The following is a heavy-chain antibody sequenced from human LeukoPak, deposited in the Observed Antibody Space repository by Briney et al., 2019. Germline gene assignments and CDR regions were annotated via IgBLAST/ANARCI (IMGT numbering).Heavy chain of an antibody. CDR3: ARDGGIAAAGTGRVFDY. Sequence: ASAKVSCKASGYTFTSYGISWVRQAPGQGLEWMGWISAYNGNTNYAQKLQGRVTMTTDTSTSTAYMELRSLRSDDTAVYYCARDGGIAAAGTGRVFDYWGQGTLVTVSS. J-gene: IGHJ4*02. D-gene: IGHD6-13*01. CDR1: GYTFTSYG. V-gene: IGHV1-18*01. CDR2: ISAYNGNT.